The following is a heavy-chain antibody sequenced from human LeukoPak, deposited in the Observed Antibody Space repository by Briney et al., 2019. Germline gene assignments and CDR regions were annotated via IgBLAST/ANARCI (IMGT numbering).Heavy chain of an antibody. CDR2: IYPGDSDT. Sequence: GESLKISCKGSGYSFTSYWIGWVRQMPRKGLEWMGIIYPGDSDTRYSPSFQGQVTISADKSISTAYLQWSSLKASDTAMYYCARRIAVAGTVNAFDIWGQGTMVTVSS. CDR3: ARRIAVAGTVNAFDI. D-gene: IGHD6-19*01. CDR1: GYSFTSYW. V-gene: IGHV5-51*01. J-gene: IGHJ3*02.